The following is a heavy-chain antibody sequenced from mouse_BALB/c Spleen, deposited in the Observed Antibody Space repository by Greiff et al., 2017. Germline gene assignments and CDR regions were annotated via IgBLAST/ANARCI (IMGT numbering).Heavy chain of an antibody. CDR3: ARRGATMIKTGFAY. D-gene: IGHD2-4*01. Sequence: QVQLQQSGAELMKPGASVKISCKATGYTFSSYWIEWVKQRSGHGLEWIGEILPGSGSTNYNEKFKGKATFTADTSSNTAYMQLSSLTSEDSAVYYCARRGATMIKTGFAYWGQGTLVTVSA. J-gene: IGHJ3*01. CDR1: GYTFSSYW. CDR2: ILPGSGST. V-gene: IGHV1-9*01.